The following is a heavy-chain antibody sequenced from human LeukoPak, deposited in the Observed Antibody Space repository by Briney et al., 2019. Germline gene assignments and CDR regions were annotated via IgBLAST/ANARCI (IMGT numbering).Heavy chain of an antibody. J-gene: IGHJ5*02. CDR3: ASLPAAASGHWFDP. CDR1: GDSISISRYY. Sequence: SETLSHTCSVSGDSISISRYYWSWIRQPPGKGLEWIGYIYYSGSTNYNPSLKSRVTISLDTSKNQFSLNLSSVTAADTAVYYCASLPAAASGHWFDPWGQGTLVTVSS. D-gene: IGHD6-13*01. V-gene: IGHV4-61*01. CDR2: IYYSGST.